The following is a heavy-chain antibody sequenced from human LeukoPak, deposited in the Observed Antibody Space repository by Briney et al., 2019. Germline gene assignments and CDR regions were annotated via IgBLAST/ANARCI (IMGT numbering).Heavy chain of an antibody. CDR1: GFTFSTFG. CDR3: ARDRASGGYYND. V-gene: IGHV3-21*01. D-gene: IGHD3-22*01. CDR2: ITSSGTYI. J-gene: IGHJ4*02. Sequence: PGGSLRLSCVVSGFTFSTFGMSWVRQAPGKGLEWVSSITSSGTYIHYADSVMGRFTISRDNARNSLYLQMNSLRAEDTALYYCARDRASGGYYNDWGQGTLVTVSS.